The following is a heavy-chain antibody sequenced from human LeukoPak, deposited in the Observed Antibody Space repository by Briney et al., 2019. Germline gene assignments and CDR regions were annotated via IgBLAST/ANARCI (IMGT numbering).Heavy chain of an antibody. Sequence: GGSLRLSCVASGFTLRSYVMNWVRQAPGKGLEWVANIKQDGSEKYYVDSVKGRFTISRDNAKNSLYLQMNSLRAEDTAVYYCARGRGSSRENYMDVWGKGTTVTISS. D-gene: IGHD2-2*01. CDR3: ARGRGSSRENYMDV. V-gene: IGHV3-7*04. J-gene: IGHJ6*03. CDR2: IKQDGSEK. CDR1: GFTLRSYV.